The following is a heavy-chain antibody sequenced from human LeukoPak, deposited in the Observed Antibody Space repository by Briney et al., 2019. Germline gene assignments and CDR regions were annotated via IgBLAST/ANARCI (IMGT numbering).Heavy chain of an antibody. CDR1: GFTFSSYE. V-gene: IGHV3-48*03. Sequence: GGSLSLSCAASGFTFSSYEINWVRQAPGKGLEWISYISRSGSTINYADSVKGRFTISRDDAKYSLYLQMNSLRAEETAVYYCAKSTVTNYFDNWGQGSLVTVSS. J-gene: IGHJ4*02. CDR3: AKSTVTNYFDN. D-gene: IGHD4-17*01. CDR2: ISRSGSTI.